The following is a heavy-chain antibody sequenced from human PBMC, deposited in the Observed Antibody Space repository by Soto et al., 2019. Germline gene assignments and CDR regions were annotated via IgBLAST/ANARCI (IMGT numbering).Heavy chain of an antibody. CDR1: GGYISSGGYY. J-gene: IGHJ4*02. CDR3: ERANYFESSGPFDY. V-gene: IGHV4-31*03. CDR2: IYYSGST. D-gene: IGHD3-22*01. Sequence: SETLSLTYTGSGGYISSGGYYWSWIRQHPGKGLEWIGYIYYSGSTYYNPSLESRVTLSVDTSTKQFSLKVSSVTAADTAVYYCERANYFESSGPFDYWGPGTLVTVSS.